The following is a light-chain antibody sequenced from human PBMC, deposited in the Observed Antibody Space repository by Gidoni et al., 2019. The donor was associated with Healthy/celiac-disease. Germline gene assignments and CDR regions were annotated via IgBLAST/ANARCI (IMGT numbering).Light chain of an antibody. V-gene: IGKV3-20*01. CDR3: QQYGSSPRT. Sequence: SVSSSYLAWYQQKPGQAPRLLIYGASSRATGIPDSFSGSGSGTDFTLTISRLEPEDFAVYYCQQYGSSPRTFGQGTKVEIK. CDR1: SVSSSY. J-gene: IGKJ1*01. CDR2: GAS.